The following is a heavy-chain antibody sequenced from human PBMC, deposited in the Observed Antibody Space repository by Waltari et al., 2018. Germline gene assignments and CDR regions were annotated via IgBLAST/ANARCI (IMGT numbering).Heavy chain of an antibody. J-gene: IGHJ3*02. CDR1: GFSFSTYE. CDR3: AREYTSSSGDAFDI. CDR2: ITGSGRTI. V-gene: IGHV3-48*03. Sequence: EVQVVESGGGLVQPGGSLRLSCVASGFSFSTYEMNWVRHAPGKGLEWVAYITGSGRTIYYADSVKGRFTISRDSAKNSLYLQMNSLTVEDTAVYYCAREYTSSSGDAFDIWGQGTMVIVSS. D-gene: IGHD6-6*01.